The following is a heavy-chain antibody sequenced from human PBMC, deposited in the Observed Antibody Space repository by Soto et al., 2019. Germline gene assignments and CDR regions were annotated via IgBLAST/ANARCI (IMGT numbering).Heavy chain of an antibody. CDR1: GFTVCDYW. CDR3: ARDIGFDYVN. D-gene: IGHD3-16*01. Sequence: GSLGLGSAASGFTVCDYWVGGVRQAPGKGLEWVASIKEDGSEIYYLHSVRGRFSISRDSAGNALHLTMNYLSAEDTGVYFCARDIGFDYVNWGQGTLVTVSS. CDR2: IKEDGSEI. J-gene: IGHJ4*02. V-gene: IGHV3-7*01.